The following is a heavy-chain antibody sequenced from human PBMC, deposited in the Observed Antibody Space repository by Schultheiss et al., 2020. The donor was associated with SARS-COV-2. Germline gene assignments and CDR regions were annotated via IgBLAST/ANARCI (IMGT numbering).Heavy chain of an antibody. D-gene: IGHD6-19*01. CDR2: INPSGGST. J-gene: IGHJ4*02. V-gene: IGHV1-46*01. CDR3: ARQGTIAVAGNDY. Sequence: ASVKVSCKASGGTFSSYAISWVRQAPGQGLEWMGIINPSGGSTSYAQKFQGRVTMTRDTSISTAYMELSRLRSDDTAVYYCARQGTIAVAGNDYWGQGTLVTVSS. CDR1: GGTFSSYA.